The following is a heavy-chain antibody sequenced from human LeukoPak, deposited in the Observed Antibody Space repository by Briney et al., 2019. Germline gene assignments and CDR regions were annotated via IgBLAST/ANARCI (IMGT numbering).Heavy chain of an antibody. D-gene: IGHD3-22*01. CDR1: GGTFSSYA. CDR3: ARGYYYDSSALGYDY. J-gene: IGHJ4*02. V-gene: IGHV1-69*13. Sequence: SVKVSCKASGGTFSSYAISRVRQAPGQGLEWMGGIIPIFGTANYAQKFQGRITITADESTSTAYMELSSLRSEDTAVYYCARGYYYDSSALGYDYWGQGTLVTVSS. CDR2: IIPIFGTA.